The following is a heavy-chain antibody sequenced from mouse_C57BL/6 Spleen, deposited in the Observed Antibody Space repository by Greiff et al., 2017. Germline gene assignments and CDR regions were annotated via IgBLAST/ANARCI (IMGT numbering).Heavy chain of an antibody. D-gene: IGHD1-1*01. CDR2: IDPSDSYT. J-gene: IGHJ3*01. V-gene: IGHV1-69*01. CDR3: ARKGPYYYGSSYGFAY. CDR1: GYTFTSYW. Sequence: QVQLQQPGAELVMPGASVKLSCKASGYTFTSYWMHWVKQRPGQGLEWIGEIDPSDSYTNYNQKFKGKSTLTVDKSSSTAYMQLSSLTSEDSAVYYCARKGPYYYGSSYGFAYWGQWTLVTVSA.